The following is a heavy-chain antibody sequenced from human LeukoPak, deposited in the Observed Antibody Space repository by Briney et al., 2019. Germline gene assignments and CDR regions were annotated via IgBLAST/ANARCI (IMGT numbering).Heavy chain of an antibody. CDR2: ISGSGGST. CDR1: GFTFSSYA. D-gene: IGHD2-15*01. CDR3: AKGGGYCSGGSCFARVLVAFDI. V-gene: IGHV3-23*01. Sequence: GGSLRLSCAASGFTFSSYAMSWVRHAPGKGLEWVSAISGSGGSTYYADSVKGRFTISRDNSKNTLYLQMNSLRAEDTAVYYCAKGGGYCSGGSCFARVLVAFDIWGKGTMVTVSS. J-gene: IGHJ3*02.